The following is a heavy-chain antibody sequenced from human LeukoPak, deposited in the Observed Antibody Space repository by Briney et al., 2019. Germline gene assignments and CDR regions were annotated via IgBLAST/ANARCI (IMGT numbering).Heavy chain of an antibody. J-gene: IGHJ4*02. D-gene: IGHD3-3*01. CDR2: IYYSGST. Sequence: WVRQPPGKGLEWIGSIYYSGSTYYNPSLKSRVTISVDTSKNQFSLKLSSVTAADTAVYYCARGPYYDFWSGYLPFDYWGQGTLVTVSS. V-gene: IGHV4-39*01. CDR3: ARGPYYDFWSGYLPFDY.